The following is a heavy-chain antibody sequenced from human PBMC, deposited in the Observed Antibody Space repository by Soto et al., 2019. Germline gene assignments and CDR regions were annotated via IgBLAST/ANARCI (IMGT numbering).Heavy chain of an antibody. CDR1: GGSISNYH. J-gene: IGHJ4*02. CDR2: ISYTGST. CDR3: ARVAADAYWSGYDDY. Sequence: QEQLQESGPRLVKPSETLSLTCSVSGGSISNYHWSWIRQPPGTGLEWIGYISYTGSTNYSPSLQSRVTMLLATSKKQFSLKLSSVTAADTAVYYCARVAADAYWSGYDDYWGQGTLVTVSS. V-gene: IGHV4-59*01. D-gene: IGHD3-3*01.